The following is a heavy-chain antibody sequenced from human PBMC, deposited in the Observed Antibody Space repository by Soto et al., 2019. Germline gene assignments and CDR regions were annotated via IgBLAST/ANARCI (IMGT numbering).Heavy chain of an antibody. CDR1: GFTFSSYW. CDR2: IKRDGSEK. D-gene: IGHD2-2*01. Sequence: HPGGSLRLSCAASGFTFSSYWMSWVRQAPGKGLEWVSNIKRDGSEKYYVDSVKGRFTISRDNAKNTLYLQMNSLRAEDTAVYYCATAVPFDPWGQGTLVTVSS. CDR3: ATAVPFDP. V-gene: IGHV3-7*02. J-gene: IGHJ5*02.